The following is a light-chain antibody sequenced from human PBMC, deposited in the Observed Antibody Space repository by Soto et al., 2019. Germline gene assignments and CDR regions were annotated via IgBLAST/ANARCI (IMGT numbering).Light chain of an antibody. CDR1: QDISNY. V-gene: IGKV1-27*01. Sequence: DIQMTQSPSSLSASVGDRVTITCRASQDISNYLAWYQQKPGKVPKLLIYAASTLQSGVPSRFSGGGSGTDFTLTISSLQLEDVATYYCQNYNSAPRTFGQGTKVEI. CDR3: QNYNSAPRT. J-gene: IGKJ1*01. CDR2: AAS.